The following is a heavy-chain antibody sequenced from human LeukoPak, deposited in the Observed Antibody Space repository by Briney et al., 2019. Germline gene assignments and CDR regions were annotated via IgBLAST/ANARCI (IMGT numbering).Heavy chain of an antibody. CDR2: MYYNGRT. J-gene: IGHJ4*02. CDR1: GGSISSYY. Sequence: PSETLSLTRTLSGGSISSYYWSWIRPPPRKGLDWIGYMYYNGRTNYNASLKSRVTISVDTSKNQFSLKLSSVTAADTAVYYCARHPAAAAPGYWGQGTLVTVSS. D-gene: IGHD6-13*01. V-gene: IGHV4-59*08. CDR3: ARHPAAAAPGY.